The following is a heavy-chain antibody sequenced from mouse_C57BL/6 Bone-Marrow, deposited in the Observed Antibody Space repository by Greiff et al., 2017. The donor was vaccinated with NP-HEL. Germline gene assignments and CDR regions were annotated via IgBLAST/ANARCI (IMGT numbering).Heavy chain of an antibody. CDR2: ISSGSSTI. V-gene: IGHV5-17*01. Sequence: EVKLMESGGGLVKPGGSLKLSCAASGFTFSDYGMHWVRQAPEKGLEWVAYISSGSSTIYYADTVKGRFTISRDNAKNTLFLQMTSLRSEDTAMYYCARRKFYYDYDGYFDYWGQGTTLTVSS. CDR1: GFTFSDYG. CDR3: ARRKFYYDYDGYFDY. J-gene: IGHJ2*01. D-gene: IGHD2-4*01.